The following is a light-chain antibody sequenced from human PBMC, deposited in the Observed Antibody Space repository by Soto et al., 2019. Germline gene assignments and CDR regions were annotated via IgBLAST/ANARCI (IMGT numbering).Light chain of an antibody. Sequence: QSVLTQPASVSGSPGQSITISCAGTMRDVGAYNLVSWYQQHPGRAPQLIIYEVRNRPSGISFRFSGSKSGNTASLTISGLQAEDEADYYCSSYAGSYSYVFGTGTKLTVL. J-gene: IGLJ1*01. V-gene: IGLV2-14*01. CDR3: SSYAGSYSYV. CDR1: MRDVGAYNL. CDR2: EVR.